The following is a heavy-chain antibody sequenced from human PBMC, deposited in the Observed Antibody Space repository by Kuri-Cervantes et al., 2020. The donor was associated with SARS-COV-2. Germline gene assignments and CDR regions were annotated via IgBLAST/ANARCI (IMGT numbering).Heavy chain of an antibody. CDR1: GFTFDDYA. J-gene: IGHJ4*02. CDR2: ISWDGGST. V-gene: IGHV3-43D*03. D-gene: IGHD7-27*01. Sequence: GGSLRLSCAASGFTFDDYAMHWVRQAPGKGLEWVSLISWDGGSTYYADSVKGRFTISRDNSKNSLYLQMNSLRAEDTALHYCAKDIGLGMGIDYWGQGTLVTVSS. CDR3: AKDIGLGMGIDY.